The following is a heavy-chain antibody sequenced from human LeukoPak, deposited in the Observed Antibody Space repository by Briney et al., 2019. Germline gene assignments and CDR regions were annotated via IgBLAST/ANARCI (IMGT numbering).Heavy chain of an antibody. J-gene: IGHJ6*02. CDR2: IIPIFGTA. CDR3: AKTTGYDSSGYYIPGGYYYYGMDV. V-gene: IGHV1-69*06. CDR1: GGTFSSYA. D-gene: IGHD3-22*01. Sequence: ASVKVSCKASGGTFSSYAISWVRQAPGQGLEWMGGIIPIFGTANYAQKFQGRVTITADKSTSTAYMELSSLRSEDTAVYYCAKTTGYDSSGYYIPGGYYYYGMDVWGQGTTVTVSS.